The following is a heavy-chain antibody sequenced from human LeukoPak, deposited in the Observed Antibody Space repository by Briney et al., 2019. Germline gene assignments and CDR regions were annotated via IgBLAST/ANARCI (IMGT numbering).Heavy chain of an antibody. J-gene: IGHJ5*02. CDR1: GFTFSDYS. D-gene: IGHD3-16*01. V-gene: IGHV3-21*01. CDR3: ARARLGYYDEYFDP. CDR2: ITSTSSHI. Sequence: GGSLRLSCATSGFTFSDYSMTWVRQAPGKGLEWVSSITSTSSHINYADSVRGRFTISRDSAKNALFLQMTSLTDEDTALYYCARARLGYYDEYFDPWGQGTQVTVSS.